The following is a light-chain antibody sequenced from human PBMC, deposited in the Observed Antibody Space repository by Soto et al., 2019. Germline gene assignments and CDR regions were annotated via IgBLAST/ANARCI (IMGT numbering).Light chain of an antibody. V-gene: IGKV1-5*03. CDR1: QSISSW. CDR2: KAS. Sequence: DIQMTXXXXTLSASVGDRVTITCRASQSISSWLAWYQQKPGKAPKLLIYKASSLASGVPSRFSGSGSGTEFTLTISSLQPDDFATYYCQQYNSNPSFGGGTKVEIK. J-gene: IGKJ4*01. CDR3: QQYNSNPS.